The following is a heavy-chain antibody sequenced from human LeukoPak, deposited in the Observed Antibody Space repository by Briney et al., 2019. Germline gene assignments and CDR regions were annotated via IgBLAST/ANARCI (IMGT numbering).Heavy chain of an antibody. V-gene: IGHV1-69*04. CDR3: ARGPDYGVDSDY. Sequence: SVKVSCKGSGGTFSSCVISWVGQAPGQGGEWMGRIIPIFGIAKYAQKLQGRGTITADKSPRTAYTELDRCESGETAVFYFARGPDYGVDSDYWGQGTLVTVST. CDR2: IIPIFGIA. J-gene: IGHJ4*02. D-gene: IGHD4-17*01. CDR1: GGTFSSCV.